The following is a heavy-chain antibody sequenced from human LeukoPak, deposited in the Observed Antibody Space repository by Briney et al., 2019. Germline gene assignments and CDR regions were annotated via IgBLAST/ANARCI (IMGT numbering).Heavy chain of an antibody. J-gene: IGHJ4*02. D-gene: IGHD6-13*01. Sequence: SETLSLTCTVSGGSISSSSFYWGWIRQPPGKGLEWIGSIYYSGSTYYNPSLKSRVTISVDTSKSQFSLKLSSVTAADTAVYYCARGIAAAGRDFDYWGQGTLVTVSS. V-gene: IGHV4-39*01. CDR1: GGSISSSSFY. CDR3: ARGIAAAGRDFDY. CDR2: IYYSGST.